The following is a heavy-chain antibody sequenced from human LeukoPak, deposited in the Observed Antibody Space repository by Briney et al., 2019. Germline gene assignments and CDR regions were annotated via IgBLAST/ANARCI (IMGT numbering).Heavy chain of an antibody. Sequence: QTGGSLRLSCAASGFTFSSYAMHWVRQAPGKGLEWVAVISYDGSNKYYADSVKGRFTISRDNSKNTLYLQMNSLRAEDTAVYYCARDHYYDSSGYSGPSGYYGMDVWGQGTTVTVSS. CDR2: ISYDGSNK. D-gene: IGHD3-22*01. J-gene: IGHJ6*02. CDR1: GFTFSSYA. V-gene: IGHV3-30-3*01. CDR3: ARDHYYDSSGYSGPSGYYGMDV.